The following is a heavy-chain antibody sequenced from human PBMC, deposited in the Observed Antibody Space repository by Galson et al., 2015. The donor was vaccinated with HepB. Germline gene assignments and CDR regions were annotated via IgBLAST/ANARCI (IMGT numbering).Heavy chain of an antibody. CDR3: ARGVSIAAPLGY. D-gene: IGHD6-6*01. CDR1: GYTFTSYA. J-gene: IGHJ4*02. V-gene: IGHV1-3*01. CDR2: INAGNGNT. Sequence: SVKVSCKASGYTFTSYAMHWVRQAPGQGLEWMGWINAGNGNTKYSQKFQGRVTITRDTSASTAYMELSSLRSEDTAVYYCARGVSIAAPLGYWGQGTLVTVSS.